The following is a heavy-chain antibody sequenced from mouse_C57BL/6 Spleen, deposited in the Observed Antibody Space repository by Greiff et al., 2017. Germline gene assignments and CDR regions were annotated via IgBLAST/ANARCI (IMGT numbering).Heavy chain of an antibody. D-gene: IGHD1-1*01. CDR3: ARWHYGNVYAMDY. CDR1: GYSFTGYY. CDR2: INPSTGGT. V-gene: IGHV1-42*01. J-gene: IGHJ4*01. Sequence: VQLQQSGPELVKPGASVKISCKASGYSFTGYYMNWVKQSPDKSLGWIGEINPSTGGTNYNQKFKAKATLTVDKSSSTAYMQLKSLTSEDSAVYYCARWHYGNVYAMDYWGQGTSVTVSA.